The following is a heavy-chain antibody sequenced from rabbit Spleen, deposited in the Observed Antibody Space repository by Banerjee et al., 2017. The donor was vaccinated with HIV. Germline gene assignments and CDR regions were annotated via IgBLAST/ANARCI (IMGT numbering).Heavy chain of an antibody. D-gene: IGHD1-1*01. CDR1: GFSFSDRDV. CDR2: INTATGKA. Sequence: QEQLEESGGGLVKPEGSLTLTCKASGFSFSDRDVMCWVRQAPGKGLEWIACINTATGKAVYASWAKGRFTISKTSSTTVTLQMTSLTAADTATYFCARSYTSNGVYWALWGPGTLVTVS. CDR3: ARSYTSNGVYWAL. V-gene: IGHV1S45*01. J-gene: IGHJ6*01.